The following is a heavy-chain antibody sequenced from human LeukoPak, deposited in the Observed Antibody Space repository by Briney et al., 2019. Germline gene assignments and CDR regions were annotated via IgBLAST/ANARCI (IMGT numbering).Heavy chain of an antibody. Sequence: EPSETLSLTCTVSGVSVSNHSYYWGWIRQPPGKGLEWIGSIYDSGTTFYNPSLKSRITISVDTSKNQFSLKLSSVTAADTAVYYCARDPPTMVRGVMIQNWFDPWGQGTLVTVSS. CDR3: ARDPPTMVRGVMIQNWFDP. D-gene: IGHD3-10*01. J-gene: IGHJ5*02. V-gene: IGHV4-39*07. CDR2: IYDSGTT. CDR1: GVSVSNHSYY.